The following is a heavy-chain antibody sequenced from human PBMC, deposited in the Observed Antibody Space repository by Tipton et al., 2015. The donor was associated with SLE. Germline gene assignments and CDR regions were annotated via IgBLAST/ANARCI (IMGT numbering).Heavy chain of an antibody. J-gene: IGHJ4*02. V-gene: IGHV1-8*01. CDR3: ARGCSSTSSPKGDY. D-gene: IGHD2-2*01. CDR2: MNPNSGNT. CDR1: GYTFTSYD. Sequence: QLVQSGPEVKKPGASVKVSCKASGYTFTSYDINWVRQATGQGLEWMGWMNPNSGNTGYAQKFQGRVTMTRNTSISTAYMELSSLRSEGTAVYYCARGCSSTSSPKGDYWGQGTLVTVSS.